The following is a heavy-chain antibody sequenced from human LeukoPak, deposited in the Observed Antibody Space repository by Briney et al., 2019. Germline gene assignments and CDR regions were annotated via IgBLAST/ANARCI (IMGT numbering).Heavy chain of an antibody. J-gene: IGHJ5*02. V-gene: IGHV3-11*01. CDR1: GFTFSDYY. Sequence: GGSLRLSCAASGFTFSDYYMSWIRQAPGKGLEWVSYISSSGSTIYYADSVKGRFTISRDNAKNSLYLQMNSLRAEDTALYYCAKDISSTNFNWFDPWGQGTLVTASS. D-gene: IGHD2-2*01. CDR2: ISSSGSTI. CDR3: AKDISSTNFNWFDP.